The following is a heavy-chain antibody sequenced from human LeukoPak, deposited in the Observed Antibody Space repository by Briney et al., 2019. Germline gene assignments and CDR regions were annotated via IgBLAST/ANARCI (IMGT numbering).Heavy chain of an antibody. CDR2: IIPILGIA. D-gene: IGHD3-22*01. Sequence: SVKVSCKASGGTFSSYAISWVRQAPGRGLEWMGRIIPILGIANYAQKFQGRVTITADKSTSTAYMELISLRSEDTAVYYCARGYYDSSGYYPWGSDFFDYWGQGTLVTVSS. CDR3: ARGYYDSSGYYPWGSDFFDY. V-gene: IGHV1-69*04. J-gene: IGHJ4*02. CDR1: GGTFSSYA.